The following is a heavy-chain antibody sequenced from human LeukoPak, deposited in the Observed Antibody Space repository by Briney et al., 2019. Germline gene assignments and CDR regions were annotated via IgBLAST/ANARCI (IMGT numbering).Heavy chain of an antibody. CDR3: ARSGGYFDPFDY. Sequence: SETLSLTCTVSGDSISTSNYYWGWIRQSPGKSLGWIASIYYSGRTYYSASLTTRVSISVDTSKNLFSLRLNSVTAADTAVYYCARSGGYFDPFDYWGQGTLVTVSS. CDR1: GDSISTSNYY. J-gene: IGHJ4*02. CDR2: IYYSGRT. V-gene: IGHV4-39*07. D-gene: IGHD3-9*01.